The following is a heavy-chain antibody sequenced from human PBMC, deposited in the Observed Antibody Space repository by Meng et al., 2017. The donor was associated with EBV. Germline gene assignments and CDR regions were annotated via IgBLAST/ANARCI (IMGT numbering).Heavy chain of an antibody. CDR3: AHIIAARPFDY. CDR2: IYWDDDK. CDR1: GFSLSTRGVG. V-gene: IGHV2-5*02. Sequence: QITLKESGPTLLKPTQTLTRTCTFSGFSLSTRGVGVGWIRQPPGKALEWLALIYWDDDKRYSPSLKSRLTITKDTSKNQVVLTMTNMDPVDAATYYCAHIIAARPFDYWGQGTLVTVSS. D-gene: IGHD6-6*01. J-gene: IGHJ4*02.